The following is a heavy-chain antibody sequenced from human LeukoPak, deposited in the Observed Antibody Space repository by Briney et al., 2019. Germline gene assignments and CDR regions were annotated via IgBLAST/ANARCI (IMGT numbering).Heavy chain of an antibody. CDR1: GGSISSSSYY. J-gene: IGHJ4*02. CDR3: ARHPDCSGGSCYFGY. CDR2: IYYSGST. V-gene: IGHV4-39*01. D-gene: IGHD2-15*01. Sequence: SETLSLTCTVSGGSISSSSYYWGWIRQPPGKGLEWIGSIYYSGSTYYNPSLKSRVTISVDTSKNQFSLKLSSVTAADTAVYYCARHPDCSGGSCYFGYWGQGTLVTVSP.